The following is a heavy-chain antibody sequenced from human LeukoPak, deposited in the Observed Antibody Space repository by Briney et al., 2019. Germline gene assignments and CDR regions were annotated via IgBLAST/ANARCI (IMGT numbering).Heavy chain of an antibody. CDR3: ARAALYYYDSSGYYGGNAFDI. CDR1: GGSFSGYY. D-gene: IGHD3-22*01. V-gene: IGHV4-34*01. CDR2: INLSGST. Sequence: SETLSLTCAVYGGSFSGYYWSWIRQPPGKGLEWIGEINLSGSTNYNPSLKSRVTISVDTSKNQFSLKLSSVTAADTAVYYCARAALYYYDSSGYYGGNAFDIWGQGTMVTVSS. J-gene: IGHJ3*02.